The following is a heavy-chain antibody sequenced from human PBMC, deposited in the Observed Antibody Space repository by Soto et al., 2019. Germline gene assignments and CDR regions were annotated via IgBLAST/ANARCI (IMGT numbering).Heavy chain of an antibody. CDR2: IFSVVRT. D-gene: IGHD3-16*01. Sequence: SETLSLTCTVSGASVRDQYWTWIRQPPGKRLEFIGYIFSVVRTKYNPSLESRVTISLDTSKNQFSLRLTSVAATDTAVYYCARTLDYGHMDVWGKGTTVTVSS. CDR3: ARTLDYGHMDV. J-gene: IGHJ6*03. CDR1: GASVRDQY. V-gene: IGHV4-59*02.